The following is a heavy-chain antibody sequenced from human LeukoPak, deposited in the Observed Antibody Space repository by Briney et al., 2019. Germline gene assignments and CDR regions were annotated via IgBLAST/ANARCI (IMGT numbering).Heavy chain of an antibody. CDR3: ARAGYSSSWYQVPPLYTASGLDYYFDY. D-gene: IGHD6-13*01. V-gene: IGHV1-46*01. CDR2: INPSGGST. J-gene: IGHJ4*02. CDR1: GYTFTSYY. Sequence: ASVKVSCKASGYTFTSYYMHWVRQAPGQGLEWMGIINPSGGSTSYAQKFQGRVTMTRDTSTITVYMELSSLRSEDTAVYYCARAGYSSSWYQVPPLYTASGLDYYFDYWGQGTLVTVSS.